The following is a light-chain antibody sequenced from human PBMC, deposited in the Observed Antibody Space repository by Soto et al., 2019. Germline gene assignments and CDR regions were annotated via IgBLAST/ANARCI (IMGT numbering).Light chain of an antibody. CDR3: AAWDDSLWV. V-gene: IGLV1-40*01. Sequence: QSVLTQPPSVSGAPGQRVTISCTGSSSNIGAGYDVHWYQQFPGTAPKLLIYGNSNRPSGVPDRFSGSKSGTSASLAISGLRSEDEADYYCAAWDDSLWVFGGGTKLTVL. CDR1: SSNIGAGYD. CDR2: GNS. J-gene: IGLJ3*02.